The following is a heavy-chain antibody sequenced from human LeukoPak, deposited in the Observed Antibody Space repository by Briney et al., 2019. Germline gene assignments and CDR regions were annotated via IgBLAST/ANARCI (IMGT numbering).Heavy chain of an antibody. CDR2: IKSDGST. D-gene: IGHD2-21*02. CDR3: AKDRVVTAMRRYWYFDL. CDR1: GFTFSSYW. J-gene: IGHJ2*01. V-gene: IGHV3-74*01. Sequence: GGSLRLSCAASGFTFSSYWMHWVRQTPGKGLMWVSRIKSDGSTIYADSVKGRFTISRDNSKNTLYLQMNSLRAEDTAVYYCAKDRVVTAMRRYWYFDLWGRGTLVTVSS.